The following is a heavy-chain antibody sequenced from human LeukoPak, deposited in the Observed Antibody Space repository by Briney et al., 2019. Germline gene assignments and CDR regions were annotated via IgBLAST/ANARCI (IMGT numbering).Heavy chain of an antibody. CDR3: GKVGGNTNS. V-gene: IGHV4-30-4*01. Sequence: SETLSLTCTVSGASITSDIFYWNWIRQSPGKGLEWIGAIHNSRGTSYNPSLESRLTISVDPSENKLFLKMTSVTDADTATYYCGKVGGNTNSWGQGTLVTVSS. CDR1: GASITSDIFY. D-gene: IGHD4-23*01. J-gene: IGHJ4*02. CDR2: IHNSRGT.